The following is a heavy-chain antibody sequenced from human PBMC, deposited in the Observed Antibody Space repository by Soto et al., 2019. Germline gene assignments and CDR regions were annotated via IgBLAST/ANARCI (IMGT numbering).Heavy chain of an antibody. CDR2: ISAYDGNT. CDR3: ARCTLELKASYTYLIDY. Sequence: QVQLVQSGAEVKKPGASVKVSCKASGYTFTSYGISWVRQAPGQGLEWMGWISAYDGNTNYAQKLQGRVTMTTDTSTSPAYMELRSLRSDYTAVYYGARCTLELKASYTYLIDYWGQGTLVTVSS. D-gene: IGHD1-7*01. J-gene: IGHJ4*02. V-gene: IGHV1-18*01. CDR1: GYTFTSYG.